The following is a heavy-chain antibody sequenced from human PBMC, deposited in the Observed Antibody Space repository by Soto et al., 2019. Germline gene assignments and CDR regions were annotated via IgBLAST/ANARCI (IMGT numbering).Heavy chain of an antibody. CDR3: ARGMDNNKVGW. J-gene: IGHJ4*02. CDR2: IFSSVST. CDR1: GDSVSRADSY. D-gene: IGHD1-1*01. V-gene: IGHV4-61*08. Sequence: QVQLQESGPGLVKPSETLSLTCSVSGDSVSRADSYWSWIRQPPGKGLEWIGYIFSSVSTEYNPSLRGRVLISVDTSKHQVSLKLRTVTAADTAVYFCARGMDNNKVGWWGQGTLVTVSA.